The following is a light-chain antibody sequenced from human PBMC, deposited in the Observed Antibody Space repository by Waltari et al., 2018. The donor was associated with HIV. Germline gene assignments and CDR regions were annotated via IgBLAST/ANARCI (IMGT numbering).Light chain of an antibody. CDR2: GVS. Sequence: EIVLTQSPATLSVSPGERATLSCRASQSLSSNYLAWYQHKPGQAPRLLIYGVSSRATGIPDRFSGSGSGTDFTLIISRLEPEDSAVYYCQQYDKSPNTFGQGTKLEIK. CDR1: QSLSSNY. V-gene: IGKV3-20*01. J-gene: IGKJ2*01. CDR3: QQYDKSPNT.